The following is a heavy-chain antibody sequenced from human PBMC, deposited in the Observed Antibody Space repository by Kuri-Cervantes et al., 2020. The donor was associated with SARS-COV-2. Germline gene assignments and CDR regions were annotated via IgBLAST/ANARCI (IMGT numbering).Heavy chain of an antibody. V-gene: IGHV1-18*01. CDR3: ARDGIDIVVGNDAFDI. CDR1: GYTFTSYG. CDR2: ISAYNGNT. D-gene: IGHD2-2*01. Sequence: ASVKVSCKASGYTFTSYGISWVRQAPGQGLEWMGWISAYNGNTNYAQKLQGRVTITADKSTSTAYMELRSLRSDDTAVYYCARDGIDIVVGNDAFDIWGQGTMVTVSS. J-gene: IGHJ3*02.